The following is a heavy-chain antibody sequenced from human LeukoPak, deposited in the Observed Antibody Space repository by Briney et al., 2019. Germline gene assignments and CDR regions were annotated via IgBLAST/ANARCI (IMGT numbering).Heavy chain of an antibody. CDR1: GFTFSSYG. D-gene: IGHD3-3*01. Sequence: PGGSLRLSCAASGFTFSSYGMHWVRQAPGKGLEWVANIKQDGSEKYYVDSVKGRFTISRDNAKNSLYLQMNSLRAEDTAVYYCARGKLVRFLEWLPPFDYWGQGTLVTVSS. V-gene: IGHV3-7*01. CDR3: ARGKLVRFLEWLPPFDY. CDR2: IKQDGSEK. J-gene: IGHJ4*02.